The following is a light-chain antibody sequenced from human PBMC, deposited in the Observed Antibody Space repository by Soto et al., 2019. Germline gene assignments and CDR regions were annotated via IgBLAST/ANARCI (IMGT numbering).Light chain of an antibody. J-gene: IGKJ1*01. CDR2: DAS. V-gene: IGKV1-5*01. CDR1: QSISSW. Sequence: DIQMTQSPSTLSASVGDRVTITCRASQSISSWLAWYQQKPGKAPKLLIYDASSLESGVPSRFGGSGSGTEFNHTISHLQPDDFATYYCQQYNSYSTYGQETKVENK. CDR3: QQYNSYST.